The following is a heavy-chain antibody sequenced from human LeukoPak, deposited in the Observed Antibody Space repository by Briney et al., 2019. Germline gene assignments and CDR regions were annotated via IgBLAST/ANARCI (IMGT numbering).Heavy chain of an antibody. D-gene: IGHD3-22*01. J-gene: IGHJ4*02. CDR3: AKGGSFYYDTSGYLY. CDR2: LNGSGGSN. Sequence: GVSLSFSCAAYSFTFNCYDMSWLRQAPGKGLEWVFTLNGSGGSNYYAYYGKGLFTISRDNSKNTLYLQMNSLRAEDTAVYYWAKGGSFYYDTSGYLYWGQGTLVTVSS. V-gene: IGHV3-23*01. CDR1: SFTFNCYD.